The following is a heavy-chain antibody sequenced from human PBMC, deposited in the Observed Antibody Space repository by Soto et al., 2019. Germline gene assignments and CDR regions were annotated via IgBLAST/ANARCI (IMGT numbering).Heavy chain of an antibody. D-gene: IGHD4-17*01. V-gene: IGHV1-69*13. CDR2: TIPIFGTA. CDR1: GGAFSSYA. CDR3: ARDIAIRYGDFDY. J-gene: IGHJ4*02. Sequence: GASVKVSCKASGGAFSSYAISWVRQAPGQGLEWMGGTIPIFGTANYAQKFQGRVTITADESTSTAYMELSSLRSEDTAVYYCARDIAIRYGDFDYWGQGTLVTVSS.